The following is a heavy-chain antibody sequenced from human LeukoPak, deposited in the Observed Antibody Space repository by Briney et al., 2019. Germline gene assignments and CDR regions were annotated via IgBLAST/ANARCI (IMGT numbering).Heavy chain of an antibody. CDR3: ARDWGSYYYDSSGSPYGMDV. Sequence: GGSLRLSCAASEFTFIHYAMHWVRQAPGKGLEWVALISFDGSTDYYADSVKGRFTISRDNANNMLYLQMNSLRVEDTAVYYCARDWGSYYYDSSGSPYGMDVWGQGTTVTVSS. J-gene: IGHJ6*02. CDR1: EFTFIHYA. V-gene: IGHV3-30-3*01. D-gene: IGHD3-22*01. CDR2: ISFDGSTD.